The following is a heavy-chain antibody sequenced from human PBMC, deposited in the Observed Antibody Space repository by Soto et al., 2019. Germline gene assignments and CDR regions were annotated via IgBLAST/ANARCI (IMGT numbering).Heavy chain of an antibody. V-gene: IGHV3-23*01. CDR2: ISGSGGST. J-gene: IGHJ4*02. Sequence: GGSLILSCAASGFTFSSYAMSWVRQAPGKGLEWVSAISGSGGSTYYADSVKGRFTISRDNSKNTLYLQLSSLSAGDTARYYCAKDRNTGSWYGYFDLWGQGTLVTVSS. D-gene: IGHD6-13*01. CDR3: AKDRNTGSWYGYFDL. CDR1: GFTFSSYA.